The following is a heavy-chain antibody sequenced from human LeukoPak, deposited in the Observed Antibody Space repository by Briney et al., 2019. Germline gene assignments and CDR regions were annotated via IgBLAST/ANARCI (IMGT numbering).Heavy chain of an antibody. Sequence: PGGSLRLSCVASGFTFSSYGMSWVRQAPGKGLEWVSVMSGSGDSTYYADSVKGRFTISRDNSKNTLYLQMNSLRAEDTAVFYCARDRGGTDDFWSGYYTGYFDYWGQGTLVTVSS. CDR3: ARDRGGTDDFWSGYYTGYFDY. D-gene: IGHD3-3*01. CDR2: MSGSGDST. V-gene: IGHV3-23*01. J-gene: IGHJ4*02. CDR1: GFTFSSYG.